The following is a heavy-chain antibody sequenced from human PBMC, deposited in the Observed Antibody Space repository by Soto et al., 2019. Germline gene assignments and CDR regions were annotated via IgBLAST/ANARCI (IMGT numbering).Heavy chain of an antibody. CDR1: GGTFSSYA. CDR3: ARSQGSGTSLGIYYYYYYGMDV. D-gene: IGHD2-2*01. CDR2: IIPISDTT. J-gene: IGHJ6*02. Sequence: QVQLVQSGAEVKKPGSSVKVSCKASGGTFSSYAISWVRQAPGQGLEWRGGIIPISDTTNYAQKFQGSVTITEYESTSTAYMVLSSLRSEDTAVYYCARSQGSGTSLGIYYYYYYGMDVWGQGTTVTVSS. V-gene: IGHV1-69*01.